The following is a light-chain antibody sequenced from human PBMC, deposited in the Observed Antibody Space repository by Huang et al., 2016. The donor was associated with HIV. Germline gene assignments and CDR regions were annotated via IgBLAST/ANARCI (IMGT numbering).Light chain of an antibody. Sequence: DIQMTQSPSSLSTSVGDRVTITCRASQGISNSLAWYQQRPGKPPKVLLYAASRLQSGVPSRFSGRGSGTDYTLTISSLQPEDFATYYCQQYFSTPRTFGQGTRVEV. V-gene: IGKV1-NL1*01. CDR3: QQYFSTPRT. CDR1: QGISNS. J-gene: IGKJ1*01. CDR2: AAS.